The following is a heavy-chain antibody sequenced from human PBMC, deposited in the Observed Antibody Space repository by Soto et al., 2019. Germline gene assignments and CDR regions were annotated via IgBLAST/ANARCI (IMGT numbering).Heavy chain of an antibody. J-gene: IGHJ3*02. CDR3: ARESEQWRGTFDI. Sequence: QVQLVESGGGVVQPGRSLRLSCAASGFTFSSYAMHWVRQAPGKGLEWVAVISYDGSNKYYADSVKGRFTISRDNSKNTLYRQMDSLRAEDTAVYYCARESEQWRGTFDIWGQGTMVTVSS. CDR1: GFTFSSYA. CDR2: ISYDGSNK. V-gene: IGHV3-30-3*01. D-gene: IGHD6-19*01.